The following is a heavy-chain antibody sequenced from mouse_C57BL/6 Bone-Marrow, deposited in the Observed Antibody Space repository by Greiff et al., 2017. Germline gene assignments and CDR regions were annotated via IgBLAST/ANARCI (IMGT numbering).Heavy chain of an antibody. D-gene: IGHD1-1*01. CDR1: GYTFTSYW. CDR2: IHPTSGST. J-gene: IGHJ3*01. V-gene: IGHV1-64*01. CDR3: ARWYCGSSSAGVAY. Sequence: QVQLQQPGAELVKPGASVTLSCKASGYTFTSYWMHWVKQRPGQGLEWIGMIHPTSGSTNYNAMFKSKATLTVDKSSSTAYIQHSSLTAVDSAVYYWARWYCGSSSAGVAYWGQGTLVTVSA.